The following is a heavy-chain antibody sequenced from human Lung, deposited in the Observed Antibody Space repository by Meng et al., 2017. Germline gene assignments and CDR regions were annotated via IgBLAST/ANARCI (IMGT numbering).Heavy chain of an antibody. CDR1: GGSSGSDNW. CDR3: TKNDFYCLGY. Sequence: VRRTEPGPCFVKPSGPLPLTWAVSGGSSGSDNWWSWVRQPPGKGLEWIGEIYHSGSTNYNPSLKSRITISVDKPKNQFSLTLSSVTAADTAVYYCTKNDFYCLGYWGQGTLVTVSS. J-gene: IGHJ4*02. D-gene: IGHD2-21*01. V-gene: IGHV4-4*02. CDR2: IYHSGST.